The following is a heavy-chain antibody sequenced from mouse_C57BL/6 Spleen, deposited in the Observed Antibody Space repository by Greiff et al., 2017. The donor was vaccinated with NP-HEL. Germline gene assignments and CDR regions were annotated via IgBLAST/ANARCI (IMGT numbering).Heavy chain of an antibody. CDR2: ISRGGDYI. CDR3: TRDNQGPFAY. J-gene: IGHJ3*01. Sequence: EVQVVESGEGLVKPGGSLKLSCAASGFTFSSYAMSWVRQTPEQRLEWVAYISRGGDYIYYADTVKGRFTISRDNARNTLYLQMSSLKSEDTAMYYCTRDNQGPFAYWGQGTLVTVSA. V-gene: IGHV5-9-1*02. CDR1: GFTFSSYA. D-gene: IGHD3-2*02.